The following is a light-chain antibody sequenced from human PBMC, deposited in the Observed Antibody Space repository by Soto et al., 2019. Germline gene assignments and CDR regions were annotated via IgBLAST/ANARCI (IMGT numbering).Light chain of an antibody. CDR2: RNS. V-gene: IGLV1-47*01. CDR3: ASWDDSLSGRYV. CDR1: SSNIGSNF. Sequence: QSVLTQPPSASGTPGQRVTISCSGNSSNIGSNFVYWYQQFPGTAPKLLIHRNSQRPSGVPDRFSGSKFGTSASLAISGLRSEDDADYYCASWDDSLSGRYVFGSGTKVTVL. J-gene: IGLJ1*01.